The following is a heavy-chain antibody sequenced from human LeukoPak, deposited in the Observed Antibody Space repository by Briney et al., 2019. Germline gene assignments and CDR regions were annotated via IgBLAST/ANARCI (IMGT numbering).Heavy chain of an antibody. CDR1: GGSFSGYY. D-gene: IGHD3-10*01. CDR2: INHSGST. V-gene: IGHV4-34*01. CDR3: ARGGYYYGSGRSQFAY. Sequence: PSETLSLNCAVYGGSFSGYYWSWIRQPPGKGLEWMGEINHSGSTNYNPSLKSRVTISVNSSKNQFSLKLSSVTAADTAVYYCARGGYYYGSGRSQFAYWGQGTLVTVSS. J-gene: IGHJ4*02.